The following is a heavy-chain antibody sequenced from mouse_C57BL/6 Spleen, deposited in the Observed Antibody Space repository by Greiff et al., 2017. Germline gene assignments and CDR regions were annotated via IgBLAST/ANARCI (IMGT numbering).Heavy chain of an antibody. CDR2: IDPSDSYT. V-gene: IGHV1-69*01. D-gene: IGHD1-1*01. CDR1: GYTFTSYW. Sequence: QVQLKQPGAELVMPGASVKLSCKASGYTFTSYWMHWVKQRPGQGLEWIGEIDPSDSYTNYNQKFKGKATLTVDKSSSTAYMQLSSLTSEASAVYYCAREGSYAMDYWGQGTSLTASS. CDR3: AREGSYAMDY. J-gene: IGHJ4*01.